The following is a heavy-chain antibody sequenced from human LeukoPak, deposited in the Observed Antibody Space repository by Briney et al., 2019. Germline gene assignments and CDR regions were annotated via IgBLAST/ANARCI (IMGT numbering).Heavy chain of an antibody. CDR3: AKSFGSSSAGLDY. J-gene: IGHJ4*02. D-gene: IGHD6-6*01. Sequence: QAGGSLRLSCAASGFTFSSYGMHWVRQAPGMGLEWVAVISYDGRSKYFADSVKGRFTISRDNSKNTLYLQMNSLRAEDTAVYYCAKSFGSSSAGLDYWGQGTLVTVSS. CDR1: GFTFSSYG. CDR2: ISYDGRSK. V-gene: IGHV3-30*18.